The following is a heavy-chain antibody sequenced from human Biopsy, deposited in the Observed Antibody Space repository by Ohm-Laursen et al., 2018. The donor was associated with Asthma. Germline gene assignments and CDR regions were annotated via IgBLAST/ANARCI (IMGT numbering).Heavy chain of an antibody. D-gene: IGHD7-27*01. CDR2: TIPIFGTA. CDR1: GGTFSSYA. CDR3: ARSSHINWGGYFDY. J-gene: IGHJ4*02. Sequence: GASVKVSCKASGGTFSSYAISWVRQAPGQGLEWMGGTIPIFGTANYAQKFQGRVTITADESTSTAYMELSSLRSEDTAVYYCARSSHINWGGYFDYWGQGTQVTVSS. V-gene: IGHV1-69*13.